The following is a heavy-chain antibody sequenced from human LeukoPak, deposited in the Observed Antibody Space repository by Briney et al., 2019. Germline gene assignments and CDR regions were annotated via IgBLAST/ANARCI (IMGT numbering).Heavy chain of an antibody. D-gene: IGHD6-19*01. CDR1: GYTFTGYY. CDR2: ISAYNGNT. V-gene: IGHV1-18*04. Sequence: ASVKVSCKASGYTFTGYYMHWVRQAPGQGLEWMGWISAYNGNTNYAQKLQGRVTMTTDTSTSTAYMELRSLRSDDTAVYYCASRFSEYSSGWYGGFDYWGQGTLVTVSS. CDR3: ASRFSEYSSGWYGGFDY. J-gene: IGHJ4*02.